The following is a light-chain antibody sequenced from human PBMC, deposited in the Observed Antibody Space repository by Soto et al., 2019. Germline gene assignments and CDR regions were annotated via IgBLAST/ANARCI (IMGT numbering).Light chain of an antibody. V-gene: IGKV1-5*01. CDR3: QQFNSYSPGA. CDR2: AAS. Sequence: DIPMTQSPSTLSASLGDRVTIXCRASQSISTYLHWYQQKPGKAPNLLIYAASTLQSGVPSRFSGSGSGTEFTLTISSLQPDDFATYYCQQFNSYSPGAFGQGTKVDIK. J-gene: IGKJ1*01. CDR1: QSISTY.